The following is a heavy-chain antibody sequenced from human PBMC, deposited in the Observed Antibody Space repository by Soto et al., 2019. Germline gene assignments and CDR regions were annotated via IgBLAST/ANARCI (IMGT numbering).Heavy chain of an antibody. CDR2: IYSGGTT. Sequence: EVQLVESGGGLVQPGGSLRLSCAASGFDVSSNYMSWVRQAPGKGLEWVSLIYSGGTTYYADSVKGRFTISRHSSKNTLYLQMNSLKAEDTGIYYCATRMTTAPYWGQGTVVTVSS. J-gene: IGHJ4*02. D-gene: IGHD4-17*01. CDR1: GFDVSSNY. CDR3: ATRMTTAPY. V-gene: IGHV3-53*04.